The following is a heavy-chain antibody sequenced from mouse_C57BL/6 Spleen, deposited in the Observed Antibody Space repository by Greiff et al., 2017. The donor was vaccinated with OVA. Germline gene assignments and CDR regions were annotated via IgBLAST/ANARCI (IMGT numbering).Heavy chain of an antibody. CDR3: ARGSSGSDY. J-gene: IGHJ2*01. D-gene: IGHD3-2*02. CDR1: GFNIKDYY. CDR2: IDPEDGET. V-gene: IGHV14-2*01. Sequence: EVQLQQSGAELVKPGASVKLSCTASGFNIKDYYMHWVKQRTEQGLEWIGRIDPEDGETKYAPKCQGKATITADTSSNTAYLQLSSLTSEDTAVYYCARGSSGSDYWGQGTTLTVSS.